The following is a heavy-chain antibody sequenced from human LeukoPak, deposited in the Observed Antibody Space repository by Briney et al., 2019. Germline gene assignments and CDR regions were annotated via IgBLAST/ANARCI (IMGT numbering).Heavy chain of an antibody. Sequence: GGSLRLSCAASGFTFSGSAMHWVRQASGKGLEWVGRIRSKANSYATAYAASVKGRFTISRDNSKNTLFLQMNSLRVDDTAVYYCAKDVRTKRPPPEGFDYWGQGTLVTVSS. V-gene: IGHV3-73*01. J-gene: IGHJ4*02. CDR3: AKDVRTKRPPPEGFDY. CDR1: GFTFSGSA. CDR2: IRSKANSYAT. D-gene: IGHD1-14*01.